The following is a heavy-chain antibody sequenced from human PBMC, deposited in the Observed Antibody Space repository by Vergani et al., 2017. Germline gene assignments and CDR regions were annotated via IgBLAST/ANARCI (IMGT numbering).Heavy chain of an antibody. Sequence: EVQLLASGGGLVQPGGSLRLSCAASGFTFSSYSMNWVRQAPGKGLEWVSYISSSSSTIYYADSVKGRFTISRDNAKNSLYLQMNSLRAEDTAVYYCAKKMRELWFGESSPLDYWGQGTLVTVSS. V-gene: IGHV3-48*01. CDR3: AKKMRELWFGESSPLDY. CDR1: GFTFSSYS. J-gene: IGHJ4*02. D-gene: IGHD3-10*01. CDR2: ISSSSSTI.